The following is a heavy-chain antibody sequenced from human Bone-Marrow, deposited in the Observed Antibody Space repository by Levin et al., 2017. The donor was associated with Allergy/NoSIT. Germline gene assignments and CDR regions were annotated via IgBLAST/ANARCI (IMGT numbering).Heavy chain of an antibody. J-gene: IGHJ3*02. CDR1: GGSFSGYY. CDR3: ARGGARGYSYGPVRREVWRSLDS. D-gene: IGHD5-18*01. CDR2: INHSGST. Sequence: MASETLSLTCAVYGGSFSGYYWSWIRQPPGKGLEWIGEINHSGSTNYNPSLKSRVTISVDTSKNQFSLKLSSVTAADTAVYYCARGGARGYSYGPVRREVWRSLDSWGQGTMVTVSS. V-gene: IGHV4-34*01.